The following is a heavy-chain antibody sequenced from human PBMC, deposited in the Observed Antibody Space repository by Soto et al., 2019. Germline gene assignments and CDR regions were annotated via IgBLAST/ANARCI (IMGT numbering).Heavy chain of an antibody. J-gene: IGHJ6*03. CDR3: ARILFGRSVAGGYFYMDV. CDR2: IFSNDEK. D-gene: IGHD6-19*01. Sequence: HVTLKESGPVLGKPTETLTLPCTVSGFSLSNGKVGVSWIRQPPGRALEGLAHIFSNDEKSYRTSLKSRLTISEDTPKSQVVLTMTNVDPVDTATYYCARILFGRSVAGGYFYMDVWGKGTTVTVSS. V-gene: IGHV2-26*01. CDR1: GFSLSNGKVG.